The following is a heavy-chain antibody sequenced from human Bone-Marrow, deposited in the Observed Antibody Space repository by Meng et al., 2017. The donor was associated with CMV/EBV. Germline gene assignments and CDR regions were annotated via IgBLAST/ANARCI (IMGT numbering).Heavy chain of an antibody. Sequence: ASVKVSCKASGYTFTSYDINWLRQATGQGLDWMGWMNPNSGNTNYVQKLQGRVNMTTDTSTSTAYMELRSLISGDTAVYYWASDPHLEWSPYYGMDVWGQGTTVTGSS. J-gene: IGHJ6*01. V-gene: IGHV1-18*01. CDR2: MNPNSGNT. CDR1: GYTFTSYD. CDR3: ASDPHLEWSPYYGMDV. D-gene: IGHD3-3*01.